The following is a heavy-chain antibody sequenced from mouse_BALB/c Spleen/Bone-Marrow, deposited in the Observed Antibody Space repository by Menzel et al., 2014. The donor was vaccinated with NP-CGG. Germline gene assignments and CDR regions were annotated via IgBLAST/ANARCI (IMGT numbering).Heavy chain of an antibody. D-gene: IGHD1-2*01. CDR2: INPSSGYT. CDR3: ARGGLRLPYAMDY. CDR1: GYTFTSYT. Sequence: VKLMESGAELARPGASVKMSCKASGYTFTSYTIHWVKRRPGQGLEWIGYINPSSGYTNYNQKFKDKATLTADTSSSTAYMQLSSLTSEDSAVYYCARGGLRLPYAMDYWGQGTSVTVSS. J-gene: IGHJ4*01. V-gene: IGHV1-4*01.